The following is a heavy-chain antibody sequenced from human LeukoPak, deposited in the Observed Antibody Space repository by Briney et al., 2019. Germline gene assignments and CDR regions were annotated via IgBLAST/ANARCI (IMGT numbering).Heavy chain of an antibody. J-gene: IGHJ4*02. CDR3: AREWNPDYGEPH. V-gene: IGHV4-59*12. D-gene: IGHD4-17*01. CDR1: GGSISSYY. CDR2: IYYSGST. Sequence: KPSETLSLTCTVSGGSISSYYWSWIRQPPGKGLEWIGYIYYSGSTNYNPSLKSRVTISVDTSKNQFSLKLSSVTAADTAVYYCAREWNPDYGEPHWGQGTLVTVSS.